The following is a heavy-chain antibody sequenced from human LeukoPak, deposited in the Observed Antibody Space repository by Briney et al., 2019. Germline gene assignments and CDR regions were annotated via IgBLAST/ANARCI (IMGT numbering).Heavy chain of an antibody. V-gene: IGHV4-59*01. Sequence: PSETLSLTCTVSGCTISSYYLSWIRQPPGKGLEWIGYIYYNGSSNYYTSFKRRVTISVDTHKNQFSLKLSSVTAAYTAVYYLGRDARHFDYWGQGTLVTVSS. J-gene: IGHJ4*02. CDR3: GRDARHFDY. CDR2: IYYNGSS. CDR1: GCTISSYY.